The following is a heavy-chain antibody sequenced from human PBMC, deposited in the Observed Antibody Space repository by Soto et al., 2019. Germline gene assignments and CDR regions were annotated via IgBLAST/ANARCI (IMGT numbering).Heavy chain of an antibody. CDR2: IYYSGST. J-gene: IGHJ6*02. CDR3: ARGGGEVAAGLDV. V-gene: IGHV4-59*01. Sequence: PSETLSLTCTVSGGSISSYYWSWIRQPPGKGLEWIGYIYYSGSTNYNPSLKSRVTISVDTSKNQFSLKLSSVTAADTAVYYCARGGGEVAAGLDVWGQGTTVTVSS. D-gene: IGHD6-13*01. CDR1: GGSISSYY.